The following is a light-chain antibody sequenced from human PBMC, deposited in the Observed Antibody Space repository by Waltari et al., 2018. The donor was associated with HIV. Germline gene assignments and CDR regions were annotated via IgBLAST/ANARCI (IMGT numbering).Light chain of an antibody. Sequence: HSALTPPPARSGSPGQPVTLPCSGTSIALGAFHAAPWYQHHPGKAPKLMIYEVTKRPSGVPDRFSGSKSGNTASLTVSGLQAEDEGDYYCSSYGGSNNLIFGGGTKLTVL. CDR1: SIALGAFHA. V-gene: IGLV2-8*01. CDR3: SSYGGSNNLI. CDR2: EVT. J-gene: IGLJ2*01.